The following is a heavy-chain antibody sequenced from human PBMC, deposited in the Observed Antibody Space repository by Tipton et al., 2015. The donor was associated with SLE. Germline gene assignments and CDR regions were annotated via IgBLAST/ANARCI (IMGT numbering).Heavy chain of an antibody. CDR1: GGSISSSSYY. Sequence: TLSLTCTVSGGSISSSSYYWGWIRQPPGKGLEWIGSIYYSGSTYYKPSLKSRVTISVDTSKNQFSLKLSSVTAADTAVYYCARLPAVRYYDSSGYFDYWGQGTLVTVSS. D-gene: IGHD3-22*01. CDR2: IYYSGST. J-gene: IGHJ4*02. V-gene: IGHV4-39*01. CDR3: ARLPAVRYYDSSGYFDY.